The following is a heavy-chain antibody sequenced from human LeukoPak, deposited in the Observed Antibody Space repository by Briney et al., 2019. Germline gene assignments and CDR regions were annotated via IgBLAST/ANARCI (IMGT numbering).Heavy chain of an antibody. CDR1: GGSFSGYY. Sequence: PPETLSLTCAVYGGSFSGYYWSWIRQPPGKGLEWIGEINHSGSTNYNPSLKSRVTISVDTSKNQFSLKLSSVTAAATAVYYCARGRSPDGFGYWGQGTLVTVSS. J-gene: IGHJ4*02. CDR2: INHSGST. D-gene: IGHD3-10*01. V-gene: IGHV4-34*01. CDR3: ARGRSPDGFGY.